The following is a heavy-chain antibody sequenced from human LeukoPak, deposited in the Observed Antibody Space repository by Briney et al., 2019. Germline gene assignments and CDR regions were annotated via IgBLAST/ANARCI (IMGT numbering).Heavy chain of an antibody. CDR3: ARPRFPYYRLSGADYQYMDV. J-gene: IGHJ6*03. CDR1: GGTFSNYA. Sequence: SVKVSCKASGGTFSNYAINWVRQAPGQGLEWMGGIIPIFGTANHAQRFQGRVRITADKSTSTAYMELSSLRSEDTAVYYCARPRFPYYRLSGADYQYMDVWGKGTTVTVSS. CDR2: IIPIFGTA. V-gene: IGHV1-69*06. D-gene: IGHD2/OR15-2a*01.